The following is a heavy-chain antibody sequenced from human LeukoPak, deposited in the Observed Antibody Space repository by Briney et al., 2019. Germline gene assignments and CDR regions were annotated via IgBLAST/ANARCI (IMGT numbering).Heavy chain of an antibody. J-gene: IGHJ4*02. Sequence: GGSLRLSCAASGFTFSAYSMNWVRQAPGKGLEWVSSISTGSSYIYYADSVKGRFTISRENAKNPLYLQMNSLRVEDTAVYYCARDSTPYDSSGYCYDYWGQGTLVTVSS. CDR2: ISTGSSYI. D-gene: IGHD3-22*01. CDR1: GFTFSAYS. V-gene: IGHV3-21*01. CDR3: ARDSTPYDSSGYCYDY.